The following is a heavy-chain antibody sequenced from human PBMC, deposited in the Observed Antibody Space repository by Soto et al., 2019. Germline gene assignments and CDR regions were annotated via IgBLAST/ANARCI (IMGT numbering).Heavy chain of an antibody. D-gene: IGHD6-19*01. J-gene: IGHJ6*02. V-gene: IGHV4-31*03. CDR1: GGSISSGGYY. Sequence: QVQLQESGPGLVKPSQTLSLTCTVSGGSISSGGYYWSWIRQHPGKGLEWIGYIYYSGSTYYNPSLKSRVTISVDTSKNQFSLKLSSVTAADTAVYYCARDNSSGWYSPSGPRGTDYYYGMDVWGQGTTVTVSS. CDR2: IYYSGST. CDR3: ARDNSSGWYSPSGPRGTDYYYGMDV.